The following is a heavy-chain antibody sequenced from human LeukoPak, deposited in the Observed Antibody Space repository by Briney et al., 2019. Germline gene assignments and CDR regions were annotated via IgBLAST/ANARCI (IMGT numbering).Heavy chain of an antibody. CDR1: SGSISSGGYS. J-gene: IGHJ5*02. CDR3: ARRVGYSSSWRFDP. Sequence: SETLSLTCAVSSGSISSGGYSWSWIRQPPGKGLEWIGYIYHSGSTYYNPSLKSRVTISVDRSKDQFSLKLSSVTAADTAVYYCARRVGYSSSWRFDPWGQGTLVTVSS. D-gene: IGHD6-13*01. V-gene: IGHV4-30-2*01. CDR2: IYHSGST.